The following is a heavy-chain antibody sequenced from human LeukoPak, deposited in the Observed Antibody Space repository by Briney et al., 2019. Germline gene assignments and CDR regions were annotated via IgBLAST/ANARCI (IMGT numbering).Heavy chain of an antibody. V-gene: IGHV3-48*04. CDR3: ARGGNIGYNYNAFDI. D-gene: IGHD3-22*01. Sequence: GGSLRLSCAASGFTFSSYGMHWVRQAPGRGLEWVSYISRGGNTIYYADSVRGRFTISRDNAKNSLYLQMNGLRAEDTAVYYCARGGNIGYNYNAFDIWDQGTMVTVSS. CDR2: ISRGGNTI. J-gene: IGHJ3*02. CDR1: GFTFSSYG.